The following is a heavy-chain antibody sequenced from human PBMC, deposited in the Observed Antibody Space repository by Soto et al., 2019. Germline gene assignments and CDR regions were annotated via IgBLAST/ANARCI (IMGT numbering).Heavy chain of an antibody. CDR2: IYSGGST. Sequence: PGGSLRLSCAASGFTVSSNYMSWVRQAPGKGLEWVSVIYSGGSTYYADSVKGRFTISRDNSKNTLYLQMNSLRAEDTAVYYCALIAAREQQLVRSNYYYYGMSVWGQGTTVTVSS. CDR3: ALIAAREQQLVRSNYYYYGMSV. CDR1: GFTVSSNY. J-gene: IGHJ6*01. V-gene: IGHV3-53*01. D-gene: IGHD6-13*01.